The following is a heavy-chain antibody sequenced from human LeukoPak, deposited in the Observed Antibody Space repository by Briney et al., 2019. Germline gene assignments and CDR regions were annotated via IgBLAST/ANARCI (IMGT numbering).Heavy chain of an antibody. CDR1: GYTSTSYA. CDR3: ARAVAGPDYYYGMDV. Sequence: AASVKVSCKASGYTSTSYAMNWVRQAPGQGLEWMGWINTNTGNPTYAQGFTGRFVFSLDTSVSTAYLQISSLKAEDTAVYYCARAVAGPDYYYGMDVWGQGTTVTVSS. CDR2: INTNTGNP. V-gene: IGHV7-4-1*02. J-gene: IGHJ6*02. D-gene: IGHD6-19*01.